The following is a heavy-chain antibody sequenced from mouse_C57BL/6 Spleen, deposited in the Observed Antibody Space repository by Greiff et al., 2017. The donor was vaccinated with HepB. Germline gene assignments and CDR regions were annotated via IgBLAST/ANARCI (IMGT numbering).Heavy chain of an antibody. CDR1: GFTFSDYY. CDR3: ARRTPDYYGSSFYWYFDV. V-gene: IGHV5-16*01. Sequence: EVKLVESEGGLVQPGSSMKLSCTASGFTFSDYYMAWVRQVPEKGLEWVANINYDGSSTYYLDSLKSRFIISRDNAKNILYLQMSSLKSEDTATYYCARRTPDYYGSSFYWYFDVWGTGTTVTVSS. CDR2: INYDGSST. J-gene: IGHJ1*03. D-gene: IGHD1-1*01.